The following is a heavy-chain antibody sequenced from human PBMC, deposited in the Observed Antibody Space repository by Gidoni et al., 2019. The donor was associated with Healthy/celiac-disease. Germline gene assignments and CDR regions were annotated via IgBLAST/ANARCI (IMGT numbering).Heavy chain of an antibody. Sequence: EVQLVESGGGLVKPGGSLRLSCAASGFNFSSYSMNWVRQAPGKGLEWVSSISSSSSYIYYADSVKGRFTISRDNAKNSLYLQMNSLRAEDTAVYYCARARTSSQIVVVVAASDAFDIWGQGTMVTVSS. CDR2: ISSSSSYI. V-gene: IGHV3-21*01. CDR3: ARARTSSQIVVVVAASDAFDI. D-gene: IGHD2-15*01. J-gene: IGHJ3*02. CDR1: GFNFSSYS.